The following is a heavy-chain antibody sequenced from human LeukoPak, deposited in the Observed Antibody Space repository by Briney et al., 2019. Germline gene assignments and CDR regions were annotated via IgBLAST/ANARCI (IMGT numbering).Heavy chain of an antibody. D-gene: IGHD5-24*01. V-gene: IGHV4-61*08. Sequence: PSQTLSLTCIVSGGSISSGDYYWSWIRQPPGKGLEWIGYIYYSGSTNYNPSLKSRVTISVDTSKNQFSLKLSSVTAADTAVYYCAGKSRDGYNYEGYYYYMDVWGKGTTVTVSS. CDR1: GGSISSGDYY. J-gene: IGHJ6*03. CDR2: IYYSGST. CDR3: AGKSRDGYNYEGYYYYMDV.